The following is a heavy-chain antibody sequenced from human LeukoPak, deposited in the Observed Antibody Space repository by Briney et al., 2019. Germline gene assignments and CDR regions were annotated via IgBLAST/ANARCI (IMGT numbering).Heavy chain of an antibody. V-gene: IGHV4-39*01. CDR2: ISSSGKA. CDR1: GGSITTTDFD. CDR3: ARFKGGTGFDY. Sequence: SETLSLTCAVSGGSITTTDFDWAWIRQPPGQGFEWIATISSSGKAYYYPSLMSLVTISVDTSKNQFSLDVTSVTAADTGLFYCARFKGGTGFDYWGRGILVIVS. J-gene: IGHJ4*02. D-gene: IGHD1-26*01.